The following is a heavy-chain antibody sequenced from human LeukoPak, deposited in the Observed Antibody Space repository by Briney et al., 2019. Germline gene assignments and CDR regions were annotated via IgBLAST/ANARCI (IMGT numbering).Heavy chain of an antibody. CDR3: ARATYYYDSSGYSTMGNFDY. D-gene: IGHD3-22*01. V-gene: IGHV1-2*02. Sequence: ASVKVSCKASGYTFTNYAISWVRQAPGQGLEWMGWINPNSGGTNYAQKFQGRVTMTRDTSISTAYMELSRLRSDDTAVYYCARATYYYDSSGYSTMGNFDYWGQGTLVTVSS. CDR1: GYTFTNYA. CDR2: INPNSGGT. J-gene: IGHJ4*02.